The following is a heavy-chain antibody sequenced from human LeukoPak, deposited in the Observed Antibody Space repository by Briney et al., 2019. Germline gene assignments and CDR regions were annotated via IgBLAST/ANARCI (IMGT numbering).Heavy chain of an antibody. CDR2: INPSGGST. J-gene: IGHJ4*02. Sequence: ASVKVSCKASGYTFTSYYMHWVRQAPGQGLEWMGIINPSGGSTSYAQKFQGRATMTRDTSTSTVYMELSSLRSEDTAVYYCARADSSPYYFDYWGQGTLVTVSS. D-gene: IGHD2-2*01. CDR1: GYTFTSYY. V-gene: IGHV1-46*01. CDR3: ARADSSPYYFDY.